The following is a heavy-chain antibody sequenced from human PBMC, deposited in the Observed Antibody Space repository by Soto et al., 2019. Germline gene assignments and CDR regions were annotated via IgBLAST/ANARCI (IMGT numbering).Heavy chain of an antibody. V-gene: IGHV4-39*01. J-gene: IGHJ5*02. CDR2: IFYSGST. Sequence: PSETLSLTCSVSGGSISTSRSYWAWIRQPPGKGLEWLANIFYSGSTFYNPSLASRVSVSVDTSKNEFSLKLRSVTAADTAVYYCARQPTTGDTDLGFDPWGQGTLVTVSS. D-gene: IGHD2-21*01. CDR1: GGSISTSRSY. CDR3: ARQPTTGDTDLGFDP.